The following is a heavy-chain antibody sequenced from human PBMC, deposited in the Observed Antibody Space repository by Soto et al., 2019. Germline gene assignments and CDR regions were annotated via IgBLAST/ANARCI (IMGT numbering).Heavy chain of an antibody. CDR2: IYYSGST. CDR1: GGSISSYY. V-gene: IGHV4-59*08. J-gene: IGHJ4*02. D-gene: IGHD5-12*01. CDR3: ARRSGYDRLDY. Sequence: SETLSLTCTVSGGSISSYYWSWIRQPPGKGLEWIGYIYYSGSTNYNPSLKSRVTISVDTSKNQFSLKLSSVTAADTAAYYCARRSGYDRLDYWGQGTLVTVSS.